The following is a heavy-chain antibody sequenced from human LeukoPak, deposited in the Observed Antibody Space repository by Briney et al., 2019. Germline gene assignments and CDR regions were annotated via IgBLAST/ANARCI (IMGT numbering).Heavy chain of an antibody. CDR1: GFTFSSYA. V-gene: IGHV3-64*01. Sequence: GGSLRLSCAASGFTFSSYAMHWVRQAPGKGLEYVSAISSNGGSTYYANSVKGRFTISRDNSKNTLYLQMGSLRAEDRAVYYCARDALGITIFGVANYYYYYMDVWGKGTTVTVSS. CDR2: ISSNGGST. CDR3: ARDALGITIFGVANYYYYYMDV. D-gene: IGHD3-3*01. J-gene: IGHJ6*03.